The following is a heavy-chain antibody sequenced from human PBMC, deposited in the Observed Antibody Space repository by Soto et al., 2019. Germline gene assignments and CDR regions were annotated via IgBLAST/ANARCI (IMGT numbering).Heavy chain of an antibody. J-gene: IGHJ6*03. D-gene: IGHD3-3*01. Sequence: PGGSLRLSCAASGFTFSSYSMNWVRQAPGKGLEWVSYISSSSSTIYYADSVKGRFTISRDNAKNSLYLQMNSLRAEDTAVYYCARNLSQWYYDFWSGYYTSYYYYYMDVWGKGTTVTVSS. CDR2: ISSSSSTI. V-gene: IGHV3-48*01. CDR3: ARNLSQWYYDFWSGYYTSYYYYYMDV. CDR1: GFTFSSYS.